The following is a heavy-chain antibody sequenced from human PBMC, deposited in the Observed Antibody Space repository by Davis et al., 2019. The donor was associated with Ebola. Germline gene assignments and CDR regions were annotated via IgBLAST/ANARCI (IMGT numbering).Heavy chain of an antibody. CDR2: TRNKAYGSTT. J-gene: IGHJ3*02. D-gene: IGHD5-18*01. CDR3: ARGSVGTAFRAFDI. Sequence: GESLKISCAASGFTFSDHYMDWVRQAPGKGLEWVARTRNKAYGSTTEYAASVKDRFTISRDDSENSHYLQMNSLKTEDTAVYYCARGSVGTAFRAFDIWGQGTMVTVSS. CDR1: GFTFSDHY. V-gene: IGHV3-72*01.